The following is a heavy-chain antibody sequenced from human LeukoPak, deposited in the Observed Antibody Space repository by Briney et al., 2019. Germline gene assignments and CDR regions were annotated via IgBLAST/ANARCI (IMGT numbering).Heavy chain of an antibody. CDR2: VSFDGRNK. Sequence: GGSLRPSCVVSGFTFSSYAMHWVRQAPGKGLDWVAVVSFDGRNKYYADSVKGRFTISRDSSGNTLYLQMNSLRVEDTAVYYCARQGCSAGSCYLDYWGQGTLVTVSS. CDR3: ARQGCSAGSCYLDY. D-gene: IGHD2-15*01. V-gene: IGHV3-30*04. J-gene: IGHJ4*02. CDR1: GFTFSSYA.